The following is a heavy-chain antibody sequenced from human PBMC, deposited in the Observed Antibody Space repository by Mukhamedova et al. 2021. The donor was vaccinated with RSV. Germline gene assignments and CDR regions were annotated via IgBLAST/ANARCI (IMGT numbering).Heavy chain of an antibody. J-gene: IGHJ6*02. Sequence: GRFPISRDNSKNTLYLQVNSLRAEDTAVYYCAKEGSVAARYGMDVWGQGTTVAVSS. V-gene: IGHV3-23*01. CDR3: AKEGSVAARYGMDV. D-gene: IGHD6-19*01.